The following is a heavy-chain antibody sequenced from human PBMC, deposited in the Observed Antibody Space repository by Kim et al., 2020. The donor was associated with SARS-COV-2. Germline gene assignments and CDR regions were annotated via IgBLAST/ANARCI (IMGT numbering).Heavy chain of an antibody. J-gene: IGHJ5*02. CDR2: ISYDGSNK. V-gene: IGHV3-30*18. Sequence: GGSLRLSCAASGFTFSSYGMHWVRQAPGKGLEWVAVISYDGSNKYYADSVKGRFTISRDNSKNTLYLQMNSLRAEDTAVYYCAKAGHVDTAMVTGPWGQGTLVTVSS. CDR1: GFTFSSYG. D-gene: IGHD5-18*01. CDR3: AKAGHVDTAMVTGP.